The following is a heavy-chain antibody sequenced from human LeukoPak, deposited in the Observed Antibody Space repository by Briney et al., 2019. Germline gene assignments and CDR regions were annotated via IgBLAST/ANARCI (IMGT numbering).Heavy chain of an antibody. D-gene: IGHD2-2*01. Sequence: ASVKVSCKASGYTFTGYYMHWVRQAPEQGLEWMGWINPNSGGTNYAQKFQGRVTMTRDTSISTAYMELSRLRSDDTAVYYCARVFESPSCYDYWGQGTLVTVSS. CDR1: GYTFTGYY. CDR2: INPNSGGT. J-gene: IGHJ4*02. V-gene: IGHV1-2*02. CDR3: ARVFESPSCYDY.